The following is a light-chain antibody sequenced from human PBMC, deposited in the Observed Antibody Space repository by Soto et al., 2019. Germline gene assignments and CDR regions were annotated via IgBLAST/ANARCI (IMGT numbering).Light chain of an antibody. CDR1: TSDIGGYNY. CDR2: DVS. J-gene: IGLJ2*01. Sequence: QSALTQPASVSGSPGQSITISCTGSTSDIGGYNYVSWYQQHPGKAPKLLIYDVSYRPSGISDRFSGSKSGNKASLTISGLQPEDEADYYCSSYGASSTLFGGGTKVTVL. CDR3: SSYGASSTL. V-gene: IGLV2-14*03.